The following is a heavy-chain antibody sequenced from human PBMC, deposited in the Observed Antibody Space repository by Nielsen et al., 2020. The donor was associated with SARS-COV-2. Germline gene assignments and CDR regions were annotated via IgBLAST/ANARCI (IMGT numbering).Heavy chain of an antibody. Sequence: WIRQPPGKGLEWVSYISGSSSAIFYADSVEGRFAISRDNAKNSLYLQMNSLRLEDTAVYYCARESGDVYDSFDSWGQGTLVTVSS. J-gene: IGHJ4*02. CDR2: ISGSSSAI. V-gene: IGHV3-48*01. D-gene: IGHD5/OR15-5a*01. CDR3: ARESGDVYDSFDS.